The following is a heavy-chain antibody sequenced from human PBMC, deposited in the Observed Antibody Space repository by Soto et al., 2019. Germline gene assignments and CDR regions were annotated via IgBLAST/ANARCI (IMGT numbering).Heavy chain of an antibody. CDR1: GGTFSSYA. J-gene: IGHJ6*02. Sequence: QVQLVQSGAEVKKPGSSVKVSCKASGGTFSSYAISWVRQAPGQGLEWMGVIIPIFDTADYAQKFQGRVTITADESTNTAYMELSSLRSEDTAVYYCAGHSSGVPGYYYGMDVWGQGTTVTVSS. CDR3: AGHSSGVPGYYYGMDV. CDR2: IIPIFDTA. V-gene: IGHV1-69*12. D-gene: IGHD3-22*01.